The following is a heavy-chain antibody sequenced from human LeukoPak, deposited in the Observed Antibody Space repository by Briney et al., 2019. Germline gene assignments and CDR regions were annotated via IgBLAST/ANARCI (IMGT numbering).Heavy chain of an antibody. V-gene: IGHV3-30*18. D-gene: IGHD3-22*01. CDR2: ISYDGSNK. J-gene: IGHJ4*02. Sequence: GESLRLSCAASGFTFSSYAMSWVRQAPGKGLEWVAVISYDGSNKYYADSVKGRFTISRDNSKNTLYLQMNSLRAEDTAVYYCAKGGRYYDSSGYYRLDYWGREPWSPSPQ. CDR1: GFTFSSYA. CDR3: AKGGRYYDSSGYYRLDY.